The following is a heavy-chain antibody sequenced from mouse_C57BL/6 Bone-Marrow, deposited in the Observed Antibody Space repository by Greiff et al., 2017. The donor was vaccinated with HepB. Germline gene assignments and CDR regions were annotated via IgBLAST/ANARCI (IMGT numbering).Heavy chain of an antibody. V-gene: IGHV5-15*01. CDR3: ARRYPGAMDY. J-gene: IGHJ4*01. CDR2: ISNLAYSI. D-gene: IGHD2-14*01. CDR1: GFTFSDYG. Sequence: EVKLMESGGGLVQPGGSLKLSCAASGFTFSDYGMAWVRQAPRKGPEWVAFISNLAYSIYYADTVTGRFTISRENAKNTLYLEMSSLRSEDTAMYYCARRYPGAMDYWGQGTSVTVSS.